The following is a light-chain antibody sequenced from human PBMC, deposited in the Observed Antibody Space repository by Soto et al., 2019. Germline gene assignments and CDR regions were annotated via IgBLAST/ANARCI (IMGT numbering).Light chain of an antibody. Sequence: GDRVTITCRASQSISTYFNWYQHKPGKAPKLLIYAASTLQSGVPSRFSGSGSGTDFTLTISCLQSEDFATYYCQQYYSYQWTFGQGTKVDIK. CDR2: AAS. J-gene: IGKJ1*01. V-gene: IGKV1-8*01. CDR1: QSISTY. CDR3: QQYYSYQWT.